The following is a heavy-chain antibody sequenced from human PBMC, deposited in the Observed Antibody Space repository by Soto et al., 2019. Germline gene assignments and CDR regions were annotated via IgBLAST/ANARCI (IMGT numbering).Heavy chain of an antibody. CDR1: GFTFSTYE. Sequence: GGSLRLSCAASGFTFSTYEMNWVRQAPGKGLEWVSYISSRGRSIYYADSVKGRFTISRDNAKNSLYLQMNNLRAEDTAIYYCASMGEKLVGSYYYYYGMDVWGQGARVTVSS. CDR2: ISSRGRSI. J-gene: IGHJ6*02. V-gene: IGHV3-48*03. CDR3: ASMGEKLVGSYYYYYGMDV. D-gene: IGHD6-13*01.